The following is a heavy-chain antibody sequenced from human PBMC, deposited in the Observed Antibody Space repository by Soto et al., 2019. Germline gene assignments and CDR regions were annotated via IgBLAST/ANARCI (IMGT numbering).Heavy chain of an antibody. D-gene: IGHD5-18*01. CDR3: VRALRHTAMVYPWFDP. CDR1: GASVSSGAYY. CDR2: IYESGYT. J-gene: IGHJ5*02. V-gene: IGHV4-31*03. Sequence: SETLSLTCTVSGASVSSGAYYWGWVRQRPGRGLEWIGYIYESGYTYYNTSLKSRLTISLDRSNNQFSLGLPSVTAADTAVYYCVRALRHTAMVYPWFDPRGQGTLVTVSS.